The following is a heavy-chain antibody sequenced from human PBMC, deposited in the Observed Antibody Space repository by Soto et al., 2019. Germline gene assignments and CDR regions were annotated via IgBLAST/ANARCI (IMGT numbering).Heavy chain of an antibody. D-gene: IGHD3-16*01. CDR2: IWHDGGNK. CDR1: GFTFRSYG. CDR3: ARDGDVNTGFGKDY. J-gene: IGHJ4*02. Sequence: QSGGSLRLSCAASGFTFRSYGMHWVRQAPGKGLEWVAFIWHDGGNKFYAESVKGRFTISRDNSKNTLYLQMTSLSAEDTAMYYCARDGDVNTGFGKDYWGQGTLVTVSS. V-gene: IGHV3-33*01.